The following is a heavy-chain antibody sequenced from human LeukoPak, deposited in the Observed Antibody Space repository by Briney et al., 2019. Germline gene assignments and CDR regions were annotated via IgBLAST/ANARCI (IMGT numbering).Heavy chain of an antibody. Sequence: SVKVSCKASGGTFSSHAISWVRQAPGQGLEWMGGIIPIFGTANYAQKFQGRVTITTDESTSTAYMELSSLRSEDTAVYYCARGGSSSRWYYYMDVWGKGTTVTVSS. CDR1: GGTFSSHA. CDR3: ARGGSSSRWYYYMDV. V-gene: IGHV1-69*05. CDR2: IIPIFGTA. D-gene: IGHD6-13*01. J-gene: IGHJ6*03.